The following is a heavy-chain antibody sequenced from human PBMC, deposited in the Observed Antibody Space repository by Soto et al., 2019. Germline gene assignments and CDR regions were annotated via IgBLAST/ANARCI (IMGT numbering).Heavy chain of an antibody. Sequence: QVQLQESGPGLVKPSETLSLTCTVSGGSISSYYWSWIRQPPGKGLEWIGYIYYSGSTNYNPSLNSRVTISVDTSKNQFSLKLSSVTAADTAVYYCARLSSLYSSSWYGAFDIWGQGTMVTVSS. CDR3: ARLSSLYSSSWYGAFDI. CDR1: GGSISSYY. CDR2: IYYSGST. V-gene: IGHV4-59*08. J-gene: IGHJ3*02. D-gene: IGHD6-13*01.